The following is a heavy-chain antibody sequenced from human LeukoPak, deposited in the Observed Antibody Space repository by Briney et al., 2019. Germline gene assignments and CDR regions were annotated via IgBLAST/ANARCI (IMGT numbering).Heavy chain of an antibody. CDR2: ISSSSSYI. J-gene: IGHJ6*03. V-gene: IGHV3-21*01. Sequence: GGSLRLSCAASGFTVSSNYMSWVRQAPGKGLEWVSSISSSSSYIYYADSVKGRFTISRDNAKNSLYLQMNSLRAEDTAVYYCARSTRMAAYYYMDVWGKGTTVTVSS. D-gene: IGHD2-2*01. CDR3: ARSTRMAAYYYMDV. CDR1: GFTVSSNY.